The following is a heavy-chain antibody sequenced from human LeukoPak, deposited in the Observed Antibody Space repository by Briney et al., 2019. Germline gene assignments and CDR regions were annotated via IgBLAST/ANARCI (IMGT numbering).Heavy chain of an antibody. CDR3: PRFGMDAAVDY. CDR1: GFTFSGYW. V-gene: IGHV3-7*01. Sequence: GGSLRLSCAASGFTFSGYWMSWVRQAPGKGLEWVATIKQDASEKTYVDSVEGRFTSSRDNAKSSLFLQMDSLRAEDTAVYYCPRFGMDAAVDYWGQGTLVTVSS. CDR2: IKQDASEK. J-gene: IGHJ4*02. D-gene: IGHD2-15*01.